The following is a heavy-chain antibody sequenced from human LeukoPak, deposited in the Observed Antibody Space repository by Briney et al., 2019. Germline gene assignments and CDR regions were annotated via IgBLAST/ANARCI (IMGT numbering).Heavy chain of an antibody. CDR3: ATSRITMVRGVIPFFNY. V-gene: IGHV3-23*01. CDR1: GFTFSSYG. D-gene: IGHD3-10*01. Sequence: GGSLRLSCAASGFTFSSYGMSWVRQAPGKGLEWVSAISGSGGSTYYADSVKGRFTISRDNSKNTLYLQMNNLRAEDTAVYYCATSRITMVRGVIPFFNYWGQGTLVTVSS. J-gene: IGHJ4*02. CDR2: ISGSGGST.